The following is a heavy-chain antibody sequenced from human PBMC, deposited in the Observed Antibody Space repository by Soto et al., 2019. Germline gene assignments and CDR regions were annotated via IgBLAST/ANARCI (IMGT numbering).Heavy chain of an antibody. D-gene: IGHD1-7*01. CDR2: IYPGDSDT. V-gene: IGHV5-51*01. Sequence: GESLKISCKGSGYTFTNYWIGWVRQMPGKGLEWMGIIYPGDSDTRYGPSFQGQVTISADKSISTAYLQWSSLKASDTAMYYCARRPSTGTTLYGMDVWGQGTTVTVSS. J-gene: IGHJ6*02. CDR3: ARRPSTGTTLYGMDV. CDR1: GYTFTNYW.